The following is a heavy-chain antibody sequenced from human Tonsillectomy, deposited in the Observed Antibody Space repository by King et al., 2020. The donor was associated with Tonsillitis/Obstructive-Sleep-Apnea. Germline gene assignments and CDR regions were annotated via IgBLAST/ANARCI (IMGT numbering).Heavy chain of an antibody. Sequence: VQLVESGGGLVQPGGSLRLSCAVSGFTFSDYAMSWVRQAPGKGLEWVSGASNSGGTSHYADAVKGRFTISRDNSKNTLYLQLNSLRAEDTAVYYCAKSEGGIAVAGSFDSWGQGTRVTVS. CDR2: ASNSGGTS. J-gene: IGHJ4*02. V-gene: IGHV3-23*04. D-gene: IGHD6-19*01. CDR1: GFTFSDYA. CDR3: AKSEGGIAVAGSFDS.